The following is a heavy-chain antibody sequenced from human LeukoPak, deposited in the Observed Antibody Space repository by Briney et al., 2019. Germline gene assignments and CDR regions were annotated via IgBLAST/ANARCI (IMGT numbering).Heavy chain of an antibody. D-gene: IGHD3-22*01. CDR1: GGSISSGGYY. CDR3: ARGLYDSGGYLFDY. V-gene: IGHV4-31*03. Sequence: SETLSLTCTVSGGSISSGGYYWSWIRQHPGKGLEWIGYIYYSGSTYYNPSLKSRVTISVDTSKNQFSLKLSSVTAADTAVYYCARGLYDSGGYLFDYWGQGTLVTVSS. CDR2: IYYSGST. J-gene: IGHJ4*02.